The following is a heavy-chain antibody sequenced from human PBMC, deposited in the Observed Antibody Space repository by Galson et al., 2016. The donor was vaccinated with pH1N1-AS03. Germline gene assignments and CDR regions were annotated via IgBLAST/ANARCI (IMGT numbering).Heavy chain of an antibody. Sequence: PALVKPTQTLTLTCTFSGFSLSTSGEGVGWIRQPPGKALEWLTLIHWDDDKRYSPSLRTRLTITKDTPKNQVVLTVTNMDPVDTATYFCVHRRRTITVASVFDYWGQGALVTVSS. V-gene: IGHV2-5*02. J-gene: IGHJ4*02. CDR1: GFSLSTSGEG. CDR3: VHRRRTITVASVFDY. CDR2: IHWDDDK. D-gene: IGHD5-12*01.